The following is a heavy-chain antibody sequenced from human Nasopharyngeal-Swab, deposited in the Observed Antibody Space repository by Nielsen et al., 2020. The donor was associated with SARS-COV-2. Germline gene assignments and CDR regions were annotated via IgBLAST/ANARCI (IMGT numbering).Heavy chain of an antibody. D-gene: IGHD2-2*01. CDR2: IYHSGST. CDR3: ARAHIVVVPAHNWFDP. J-gene: IGHJ5*02. V-gene: IGHV4-38-2*02. Sequence: RQPPGKGLEWIGSIYHSGSTYYNPSLKSRVTISVDTSKNQFSLKLSSVTAADTAVYYCARAHIVVVPAHNWFDPWGQGTLVTVSS.